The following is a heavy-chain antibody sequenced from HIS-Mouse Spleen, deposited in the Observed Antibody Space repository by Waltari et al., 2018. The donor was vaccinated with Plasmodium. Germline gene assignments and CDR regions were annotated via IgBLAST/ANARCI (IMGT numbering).Heavy chain of an antibody. CDR2: IYSGGST. V-gene: IGHV3-53*02. D-gene: IGHD6-13*01. Sequence: EVQLVETGGGLIQPGGSLRLSCAASGFTVSSNYMSWVRQAPGKGLESVSVIYSGGSTYDADSVKGRFTISRDNSKNTLYLQMNSLRAEDTAVYYCARGNSGYSSSWYLFDYWGQGTLVTVSS. J-gene: IGHJ4*02. CDR1: GFTVSSNY. CDR3: ARGNSGYSSSWYLFDY.